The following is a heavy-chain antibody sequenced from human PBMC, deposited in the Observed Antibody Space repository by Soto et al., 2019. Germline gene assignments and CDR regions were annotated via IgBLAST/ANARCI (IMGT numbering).Heavy chain of an antibody. CDR3: AREIREGWMDP. Sequence: QVYLMQSGAEVKKPGASVKVSCRTSGYVFSRHAVHWVRQAPGQSLEWVGWINAGNGDAKFSRRFQGRVDISRDGSANTVYMELKRLRLEDTAIYFCAREIREGWMDPWGQGTLVTVTS. D-gene: IGHD5-12*01. J-gene: IGHJ5*02. V-gene: IGHV1-3*01. CDR2: INAGNGDA. CDR1: GYVFSRHA.